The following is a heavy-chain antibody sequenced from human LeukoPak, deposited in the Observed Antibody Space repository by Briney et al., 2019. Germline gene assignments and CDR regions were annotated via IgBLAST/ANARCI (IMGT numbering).Heavy chain of an antibody. CDR3: AKGGRFLRHPNDY. Sequence: GGSLRLSCAASGFTFSSYSMNWVRQAPGKGLEWVSSISSSSSYIYYADSVKGRFTISRDNAKNSLYLQMNSLRAEDTAVYYCAKGGRFLRHPNDYWGQGTLVTVSS. CDR1: GFTFSSYS. J-gene: IGHJ4*02. D-gene: IGHD3-3*01. CDR2: ISSSSSYI. V-gene: IGHV3-21*04.